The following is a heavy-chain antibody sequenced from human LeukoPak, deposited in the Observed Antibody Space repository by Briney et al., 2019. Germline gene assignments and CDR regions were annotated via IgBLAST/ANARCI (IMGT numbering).Heavy chain of an antibody. Sequence: SETLSLTCIVSGGSITGGDLYWSWIRQPQGKGLEWIGYIYFSGSTYYNPSLKSRATISVDTSKNQFSLKLSSLIAADTAVYYCARARADFHYGMDVWGPGTTVYVS. CDR1: GGSITGGDLY. V-gene: IGHV4-30-4*01. J-gene: IGHJ6*02. D-gene: IGHD6-13*01. CDR2: IYFSGST. CDR3: ARARADFHYGMDV.